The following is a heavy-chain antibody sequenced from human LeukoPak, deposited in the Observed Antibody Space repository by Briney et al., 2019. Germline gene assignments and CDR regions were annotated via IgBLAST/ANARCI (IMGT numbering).Heavy chain of an antibody. CDR1: GFTFSSHW. D-gene: IGHD3/OR15-3a*01. J-gene: IGHJ4*02. CDR3: AKDRTRYDY. CDR2: IKQDGSEN. Sequence: GGSLRLSCAASGFTFSSHWMSWVRQAPGKGLEWVANIKQDGSENYYVDSVKGRFTISRDNAKNSLYLQMNSLRAEDTAVYYCAKDRTRYDYWGQGTLVTVSS. V-gene: IGHV3-7*01.